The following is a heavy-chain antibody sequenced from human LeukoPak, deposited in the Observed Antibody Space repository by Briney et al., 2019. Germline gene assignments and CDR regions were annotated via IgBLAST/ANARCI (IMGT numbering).Heavy chain of an antibody. CDR2: INHSGST. CDR1: GGSFSGYY. CDR3: ARGQWGHFMVRGVIMTTYFDY. D-gene: IGHD3-10*01. J-gene: IGHJ4*02. V-gene: IGHV4-34*01. Sequence: KPSETLSLTCAVYGGSFSGYYWSWIRQPPGKGLEWIGEINHSGSTNYNPSLKSRVTISVDTSKNQFSLKLSSVTAADTAVYYCARGQWGHFMVRGVIMTTYFDYWGQGTLVTVSS.